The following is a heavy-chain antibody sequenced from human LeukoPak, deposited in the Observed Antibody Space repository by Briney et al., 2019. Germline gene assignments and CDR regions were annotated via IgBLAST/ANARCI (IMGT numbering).Heavy chain of an antibody. CDR2: IYYSGSA. CDR1: GGSISSNTYH. V-gene: IGHV4-39*07. D-gene: IGHD4-23*01. Sequence: SETLSLTCSVSGGSISSNTYHWGWIRQSPGKGLEWIGSIYYSGSAYYNPSLKSRVTISVDTSKNQFSLKLSSVTAADTAVYYCARVYGSSVSWFDPWGQGTLVTVSS. CDR3: ARVYGSSVSWFDP. J-gene: IGHJ5*02.